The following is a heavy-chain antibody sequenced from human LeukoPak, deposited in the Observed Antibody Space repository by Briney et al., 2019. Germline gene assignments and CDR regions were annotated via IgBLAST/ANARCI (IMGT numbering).Heavy chain of an antibody. CDR1: GFTFDDYG. Sequence: TGGSLRLSCAASGFTFDDYGMSWVRQAPGKGLEWVSGINWNGGSTGYADSVKGRFTISRDNAKNSLYLQMNSLRAEDTALYYCAREGSPPAAIYLNYWGQGTLVTVSS. CDR2: INWNGGST. CDR3: AREGSPPAAIYLNY. D-gene: IGHD2-2*01. J-gene: IGHJ4*02. V-gene: IGHV3-20*04.